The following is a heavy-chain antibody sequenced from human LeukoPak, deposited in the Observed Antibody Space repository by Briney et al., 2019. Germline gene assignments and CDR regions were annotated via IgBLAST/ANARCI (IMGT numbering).Heavy chain of an antibody. Sequence: GGSLRLSCAASGFTFSNAWMTWVRQAPGKGLEWVGRIKSRTHGGTTDYAAPVKGRFTISRDDSKDTLFLQMNSLRTEDTAVYYCATQYLPGPNDAFDFWGQGTMVTVSS. V-gene: IGHV3-15*01. D-gene: IGHD2-2*01. CDR3: ATQYLPGPNDAFDF. CDR2: IKSRTHGGTT. J-gene: IGHJ3*01. CDR1: GFTFSNAW.